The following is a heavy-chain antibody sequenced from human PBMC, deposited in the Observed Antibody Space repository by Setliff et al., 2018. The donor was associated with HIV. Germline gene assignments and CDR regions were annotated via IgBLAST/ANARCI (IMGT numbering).Heavy chain of an antibody. CDR3: AISYYYGSGIPGYYFDY. CDR1: DGSFSGYY. V-gene: IGHV4-34*01. Sequence: SETLSLTCAVYDGSFSGYYWSWIRQPPGKGLEWIGEIDHSGSTNYNPSLRSRVIISVDTSKNQFSLKLSSVTAADTAVYYCAISYYYGSGIPGYYFDYWGQGTLVTVSS. D-gene: IGHD3-10*01. CDR2: IDHSGST. J-gene: IGHJ4*02.